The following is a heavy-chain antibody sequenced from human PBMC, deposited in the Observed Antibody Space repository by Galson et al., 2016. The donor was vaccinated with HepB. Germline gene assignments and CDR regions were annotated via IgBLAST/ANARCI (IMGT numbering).Heavy chain of an antibody. J-gene: IGHJ4*02. CDR3: ARNSDEVGATR. CDR1: GFIFSDYA. CDR2: IWFDGTNK. V-gene: IGHV3-33*01. Sequence: SLRLSCAASGFIFSDYAMHWVRQAPGKGLEWVALIWFDGTNKYYADSVKGRFTISRDNSKNTLYLQMNSLRAEDTAVYYCARNSDEVGATRWGQGTLVTVSS. D-gene: IGHD1-26*01.